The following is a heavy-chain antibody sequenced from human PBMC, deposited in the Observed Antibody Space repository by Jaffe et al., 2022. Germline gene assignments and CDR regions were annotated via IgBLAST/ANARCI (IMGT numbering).Heavy chain of an antibody. V-gene: IGHV3-7*01. J-gene: IGHJ3*02. CDR3: ARELNYIWGRSQGAFDI. CDR1: GFTFSSYW. Sequence: EVQLVESGGGLVQPGGSLRLSCAASGFTFSSYWMSWVRQAPGKGLEWVANIKQDGSEKYYVDSVKGRFTISRDNAKNSLYLQMNSLRAEDTAVYYCARELNYIWGRSQGAFDIWGQGTMVTVSS. CDR2: IKQDGSEK. D-gene: IGHD3-16*01.